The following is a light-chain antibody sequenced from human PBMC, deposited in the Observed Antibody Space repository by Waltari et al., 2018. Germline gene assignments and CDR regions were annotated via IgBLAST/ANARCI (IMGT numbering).Light chain of an antibody. J-gene: IGKJ4*01. CDR3: QESYKTPPT. Sequence: DIQMTQSPSSLSASIGDRATIPCRASQSITTQLNWCQQKPGKAPKHLIYAASSLQSGVPSRFSGSGSGTDFTLTISSLQPEDFATYSCQESYKTPPTFGGGTKVEIK. CDR2: AAS. V-gene: IGKV1-39*01. CDR1: QSITTQ.